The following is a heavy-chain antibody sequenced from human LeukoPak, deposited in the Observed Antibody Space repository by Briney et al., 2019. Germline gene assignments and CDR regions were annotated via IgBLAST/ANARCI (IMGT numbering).Heavy chain of an antibody. J-gene: IGHJ4*02. Sequence: GGSLRLSCAASGFTFSRHSINWVRQAPGKGLEWVAFIRYDGSNKYYADSVKGRFTISRDNSKNTLYLQMNSLRAEDTAVYYCAKVRGTMVRGVKGYFDYWGQGTLVTVSS. CDR3: AKVRGTMVRGVKGYFDY. D-gene: IGHD3-10*01. CDR2: IRYDGSNK. V-gene: IGHV3-30*02. CDR1: GFTFSRHS.